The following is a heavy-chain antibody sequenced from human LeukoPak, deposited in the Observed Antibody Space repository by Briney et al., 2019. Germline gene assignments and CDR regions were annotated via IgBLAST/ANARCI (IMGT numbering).Heavy chain of an antibody. CDR1: GFTFSSYT. J-gene: IGHJ6*02. Sequence: PGGSLRLSCAASGFTFSSYTMNWVRQAPGKGLEWVSFINSRSSYIYYADSVRGRFTISRDNAKNSLYLQMNSLRAEDTAVYYCARDPVRDTGNYYYYGMDVWGQGTTVTVSS. CDR3: ARDPVRDTGNYYYYGMDV. D-gene: IGHD3-10*01. CDR2: INSRSSYI. V-gene: IGHV3-21*01.